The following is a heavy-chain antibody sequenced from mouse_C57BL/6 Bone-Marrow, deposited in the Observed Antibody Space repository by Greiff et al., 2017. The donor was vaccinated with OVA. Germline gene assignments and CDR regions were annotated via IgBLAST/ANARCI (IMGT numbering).Heavy chain of an antibody. Sequence: QVQLQQPGAELVKPGASVKMSCKASGYTFTSYWITWVKQRPGQGLEWIGDIYPGSGSTNYNEKFKSKATLTVATSSSTAYMQLSSLTSEDSAVYYCARLYYGSPFYAMDYWGQGTSVTVSS. D-gene: IGHD1-1*01. CDR3: ARLYYGSPFYAMDY. V-gene: IGHV1-55*01. CDR2: IYPGSGST. CDR1: GYTFTSYW. J-gene: IGHJ4*01.